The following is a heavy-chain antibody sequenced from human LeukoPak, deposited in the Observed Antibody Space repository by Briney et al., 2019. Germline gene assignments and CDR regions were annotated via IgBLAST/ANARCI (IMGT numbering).Heavy chain of an antibody. J-gene: IGHJ6*01. CDR3: ANMVRLYYASGDF. V-gene: IGHV4-4*03. CDR1: GGSMCSSNV. CDR2: IYHSGST. Sequence: PETPCLKSAVSGGSMCSSNVWSWFRQPPGKGLEWIGEIYHSGSTNYNPSLKSRVTMSVDKSKELLSLKLSSVTAADTAVYYYANMVRLYYASGDFWG. D-gene: IGHD3-10*01.